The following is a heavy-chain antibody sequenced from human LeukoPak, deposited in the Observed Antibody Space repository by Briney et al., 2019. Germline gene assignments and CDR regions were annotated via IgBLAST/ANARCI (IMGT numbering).Heavy chain of an antibody. Sequence: PSETLSLTCTVSGGSISSYYWSWIRQPPGKGLEWIGYIYYSGSTNYNPSLKSRVTISVDTSKNQFSLKLSSVTAADTAVYYCARTYGSNYYGMDVWGQGTTVTVSS. CDR2: IYYSGST. D-gene: IGHD3-10*01. CDR1: GGSISSYY. V-gene: IGHV4-59*08. J-gene: IGHJ6*02. CDR3: ARTYGSNYYGMDV.